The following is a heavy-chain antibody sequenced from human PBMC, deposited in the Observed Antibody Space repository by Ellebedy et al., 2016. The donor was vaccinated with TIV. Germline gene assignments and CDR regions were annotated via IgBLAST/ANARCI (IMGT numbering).Heavy chain of an antibody. D-gene: IGHD6-13*01. J-gene: IGHJ4*02. Sequence: AASVKVSCKASGGSFSSYTISWVRQAPGQGLEWMGGIMPIFGAADYAQKFQGIVTITADESTSTAYMELTSLRSEDTAVYYCARDQRTAPGLLGYWGQGTLVTVSS. CDR2: IMPIFGAA. CDR1: GGSFSSYT. CDR3: ARDQRTAPGLLGY. V-gene: IGHV1-69*13.